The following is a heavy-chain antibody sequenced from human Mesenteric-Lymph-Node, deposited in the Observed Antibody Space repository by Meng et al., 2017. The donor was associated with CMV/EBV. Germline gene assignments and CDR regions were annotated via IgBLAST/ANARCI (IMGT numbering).Heavy chain of an antibody. CDR2: IYSGGSRT. CDR1: GFTFSDCS. CDR3: AKSPKGDYYYYSMDV. J-gene: IGHJ6*02. V-gene: IGHV3-23*03. Sequence: GESLKISCAASGFTFSDCSMSWVRQAPGKGLEWVSVIYSGGSRTYYADSVKGRFSVSRDNSKNTVYLQMNSLRAGDTAVYYCAKSPKGDYYYYSMDVWGQGTTVTVSS.